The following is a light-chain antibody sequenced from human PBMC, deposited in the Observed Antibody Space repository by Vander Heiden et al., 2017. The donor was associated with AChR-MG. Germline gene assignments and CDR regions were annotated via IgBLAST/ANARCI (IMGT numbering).Light chain of an antibody. CDR3: CSYAGNYTFV. CDR2: DVT. J-gene: IGLJ1*01. V-gene: IGLV2-11*01. CDR1: SSDVGGYNH. Sequence: QSALTQPRSVSWSPGQSVTIPCTGTSSDVGGYNHVAWYQQHPDKAPKLMIFDVTKRPSGVPDRFSGAKSGNTASLTISGLQAEDEADYFCCSYAGNYTFVFGTGTKVTVL.